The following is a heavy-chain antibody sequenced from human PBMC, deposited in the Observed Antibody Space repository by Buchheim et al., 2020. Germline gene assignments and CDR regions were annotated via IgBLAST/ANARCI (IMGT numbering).Heavy chain of an antibody. D-gene: IGHD1-26*01. V-gene: IGHV3-23*01. Sequence: EVQLLESGGGLVQAGGSLRLSCSASGFTFNSYGMNWVRQAPGKGLEWVSVIIGSGATTYYTDSVKGRFTISRDNSKNTLYRQMNSLRAEDTAIYYCAKGAVSGSSSYHGMDVWGQGTT. CDR3: AKGAVSGSSSYHGMDV. CDR1: GFTFNSYG. CDR2: IIGSGATT. J-gene: IGHJ6*02.